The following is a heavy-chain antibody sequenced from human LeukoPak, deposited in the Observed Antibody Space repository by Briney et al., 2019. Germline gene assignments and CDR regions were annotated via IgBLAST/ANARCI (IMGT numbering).Heavy chain of an antibody. CDR1: GYTFTSYD. D-gene: IGHD3-9*01. CDR3: AREATPVGGYFDWLYPPYYGMDV. Sequence: ASVKVSCKASGYTFTSYDINWVRQATGQGLEWMGWMNPNSGNTGYAQKFQGRVTMTRNTSISTAYMELSSLRSEDTAVYYCAREATPVGGYFDWLYPPYYGMDVWGQGTTVTVSS. J-gene: IGHJ6*02. V-gene: IGHV1-8*01. CDR2: MNPNSGNT.